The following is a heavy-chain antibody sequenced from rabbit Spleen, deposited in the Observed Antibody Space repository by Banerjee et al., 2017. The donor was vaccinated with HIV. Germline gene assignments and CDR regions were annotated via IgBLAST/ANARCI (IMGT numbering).Heavy chain of an antibody. CDR3: ARGRNDRYYDMDL. D-gene: IGHD2-1*01. CDR2: IYNGDGST. Sequence: QEQLEESGGDLVKPEGSLTLTCTASGFSFSSTYWICWVRQAPGKGLEWIACIYNGDGSTYYASWAKGRFTISKTSSTTVTLQMTSLTAADTATYFCARGRNDRYYDMDLWGPGTLVTVS. J-gene: IGHJ6*01. CDR1: GFSFSSTYW. V-gene: IGHV1S45*01.